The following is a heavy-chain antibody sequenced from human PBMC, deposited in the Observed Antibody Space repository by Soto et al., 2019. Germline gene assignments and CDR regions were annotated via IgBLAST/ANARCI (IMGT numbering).Heavy chain of an antibody. V-gene: IGHV4-59*01. J-gene: IGHJ6*02. Sequence: QVQLQESGPGLVKPSETLSLTCTVSGGSISSYYWSWIRQPPGKGLEWIGYIYYSGSTNYNPSLKSRVTTSVDPYNNQFSLTLSAVTAADTAVYYCARDMSSITMVRGVIHDYYGMDVWGQGTTVTVSS. CDR2: IYYSGST. CDR1: GGSISSYY. D-gene: IGHD3-10*01. CDR3: ARDMSSITMVRGVIHDYYGMDV.